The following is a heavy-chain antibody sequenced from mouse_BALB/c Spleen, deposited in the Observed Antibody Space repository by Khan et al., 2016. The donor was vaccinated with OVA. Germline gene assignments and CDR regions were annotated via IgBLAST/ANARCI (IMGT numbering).Heavy chain of an antibody. Sequence: QVRLQQSGAELARPGASVKMSCKASGYTFISYTIHWIKKRPGQGLEWIGYINPSNGYTNYNQKFKDKATLTTDKSSTTAYLQLSSLTSDDSAVYNCVRDGAYHRNDGWFAYWGQGTLVTVSA. CDR2: INPSNGYT. CDR1: GYTFISYT. J-gene: IGHJ3*01. CDR3: VRDGAYHRNDGWFAY. V-gene: IGHV1-4*01. D-gene: IGHD2-14*01.